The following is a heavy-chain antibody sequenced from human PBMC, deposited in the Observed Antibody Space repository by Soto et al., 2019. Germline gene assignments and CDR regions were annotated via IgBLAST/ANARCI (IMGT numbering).Heavy chain of an antibody. CDR1: YGSISSYY. Sequence: SETLSLTCTVSYGSISSYYWSWIRQPAGSGLEWIGRIYFSGSTNYNPSLKSRITISVDTSKNQFSLNLTSVTAADTAVYYCARHPAGYPNWFDSWGQGTLVTVSS. CDR3: ARHPAGYPNWFDS. V-gene: IGHV4-4*07. J-gene: IGHJ5*01. D-gene: IGHD6-13*01. CDR2: IYFSGST.